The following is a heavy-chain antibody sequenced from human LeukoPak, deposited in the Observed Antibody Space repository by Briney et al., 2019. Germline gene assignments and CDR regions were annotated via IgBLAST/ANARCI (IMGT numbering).Heavy chain of an antibody. CDR3: AREYYDYVWGSYRPFDY. J-gene: IGHJ4*02. V-gene: IGHV3-33*08. CDR2: IWYDGSNK. Sequence: GGSLRLSCAASGFTVSSNYMSWVRQAPGKGLEWVAVIWYDGSNKYYADSVKGRFTISRDNSKNTLYLQMNSLRAEDTAVYYCAREYYDYVWGSYRPFDYWGQGTLVTVSS. CDR1: GFTVSSNY. D-gene: IGHD3-16*02.